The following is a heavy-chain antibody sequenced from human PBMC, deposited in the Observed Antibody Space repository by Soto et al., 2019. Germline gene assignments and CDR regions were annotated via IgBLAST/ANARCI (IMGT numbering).Heavy chain of an antibody. Sequence: EASVKVSCKASGYTFTSYGISWVRQAPGQGLEWMGWINAGNGNTKYSQKFQGRVTITRDTSASTAYMELSSLRSEDTAVYYCARDSDYDILTGYHGGNFDDWGQRTLVTVSS. CDR3: ARDSDYDILTGYHGGNFDD. CDR2: INAGNGNT. J-gene: IGHJ4*02. V-gene: IGHV1-3*01. CDR1: GYTFTSYG. D-gene: IGHD3-9*01.